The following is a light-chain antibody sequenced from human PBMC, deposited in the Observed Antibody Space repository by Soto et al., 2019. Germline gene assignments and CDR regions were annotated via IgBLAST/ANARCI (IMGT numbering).Light chain of an antibody. CDR2: GAS. CDR1: QSVSNK. CDR3: QQYNNWPPWT. Sequence: EIVMTQSPATLSVSPGERATVSCRASQSVSNKLAWYQQEPGQAPRLLIYGASTRATGIPARFSGSGSGTEFTLTISSLQSEDVAVYYCQQYNNWPPWTFGQGTKVDIK. J-gene: IGKJ1*01. V-gene: IGKV3-15*01.